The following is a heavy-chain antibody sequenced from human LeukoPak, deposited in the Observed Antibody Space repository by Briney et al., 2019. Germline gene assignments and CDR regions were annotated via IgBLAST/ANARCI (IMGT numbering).Heavy chain of an antibody. CDR3: AREVPNYYGMDV. J-gene: IGHJ6*02. CDR2: ISSSSSTI. CDR1: GFTFSSYS. V-gene: IGHV3-48*01. Sequence: GGSLRLSCAASGFTFSSYSMNWVRQAPGKGLEWVSYISSSSSTIYYADSVKGRFTISRDNAKDSLYLQMNSLRAEDTAVYYCAREVPNYYGMDVWGQGTTVTVSS.